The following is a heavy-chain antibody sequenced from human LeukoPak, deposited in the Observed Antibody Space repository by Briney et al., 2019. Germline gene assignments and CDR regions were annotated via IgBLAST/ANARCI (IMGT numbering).Heavy chain of an antibody. V-gene: IGHV4-34*01. CDR3: ARRNGARILDY. D-gene: IGHD2-8*01. J-gene: IGHJ4*02. Sequence: SETLSLTCAVYGGSFSGYYWSWIRQPPGKGLEWIGEINHSGSTNYNPSLKSRVTISVDTSKNQFSLKLSSVTAADTAVYYCARRNGARILDYWGQGTLVTVSS. CDR2: INHSGST. CDR1: GGSFSGYY.